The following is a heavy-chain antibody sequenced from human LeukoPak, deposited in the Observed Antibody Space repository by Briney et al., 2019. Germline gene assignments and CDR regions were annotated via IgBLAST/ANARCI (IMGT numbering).Heavy chain of an antibody. D-gene: IGHD6-13*01. Sequence: ASVKVSCKASGYTFTSYGISWVRQAPGQGLEWMGWISAYNGNTNYAQKLQGRVTMTTDTSTSTAYMELRSLRSDDTAVYYCAGVGIAAAGSNQKYYFDYWGQGTLVTVSS. CDR3: AGVGIAAAGSNQKYYFDY. J-gene: IGHJ4*02. CDR2: ISAYNGNT. V-gene: IGHV1-18*01. CDR1: GYTFTSYG.